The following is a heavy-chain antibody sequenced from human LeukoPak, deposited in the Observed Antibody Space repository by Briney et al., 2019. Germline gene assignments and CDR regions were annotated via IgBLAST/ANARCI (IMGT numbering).Heavy chain of an antibody. Sequence: ASVKVSCMTSGYTFTGPYIHWVRQAPGQGLEWMGWINANNGATHCAQKFQDRVTMTRDTSISTVYMELSRLTSDDTAVYYCARDQDCYDTNTYYGIDCWGQGTLVTVSS. CDR2: INANNGAT. J-gene: IGHJ4*02. V-gene: IGHV1-2*02. D-gene: IGHD3-22*01. CDR1: GYTFTGPY. CDR3: ARDQDCYDTNTYYGIDC.